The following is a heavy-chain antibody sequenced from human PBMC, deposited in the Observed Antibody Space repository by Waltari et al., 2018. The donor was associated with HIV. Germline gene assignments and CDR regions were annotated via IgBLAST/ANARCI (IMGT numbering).Heavy chain of an antibody. Sequence: QVELQQGGAGLLKPSETLSLSCAVSGGSFSPYYWSWIRQPPGKGLEWMGEINNSGSINFKPSLKSRLNISLDASKKQSSLHLTSVTAADTALYYCATRGDYGDLPKYFDLWDRGTLVTVSS. D-gene: IGHD4-17*01. CDR1: GGSFSPYY. CDR2: INNSGSI. V-gene: IGHV4-34*02. J-gene: IGHJ2*01. CDR3: ATRGDYGDLPKYFDL.